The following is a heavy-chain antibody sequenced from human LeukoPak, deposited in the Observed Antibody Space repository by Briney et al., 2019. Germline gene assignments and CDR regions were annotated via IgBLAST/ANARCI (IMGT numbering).Heavy chain of an antibody. Sequence: SETLSLTCAVSGGSISSSNWWSWVRQPPGKGLEWIGEIYHSGSTNYNPSLKSRVTISVDKSKNQFSLKLSSVTAADTAVYYCARFPKVIPYCSGGSCYPPYFDYWGQGTLVTVSS. CDR3: ARFPKVIPYCSGGSCYPPYFDY. D-gene: IGHD2-15*01. CDR2: IYHSGST. J-gene: IGHJ4*02. CDR1: GGSISSSNW. V-gene: IGHV4-4*02.